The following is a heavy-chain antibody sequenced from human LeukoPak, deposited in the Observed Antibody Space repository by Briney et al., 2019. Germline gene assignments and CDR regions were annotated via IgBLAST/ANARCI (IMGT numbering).Heavy chain of an antibody. CDR2: IYPGDSDT. D-gene: IGHD3-10*01. CDR1: GYTFTSYW. CDR3: ARLSTMVRGVINWFDP. J-gene: IGHJ5*02. Sequence: GESLKISCQGPGYTFTSYWIGWVRRMPGKGLEWMGIIYPGDSDTSYRPSFQGQVTISADKSISTAYLQWSSLKASDTAMYSCARLSTMVRGVINWFDPWGQGTLVTVSS. V-gene: IGHV5-51*01.